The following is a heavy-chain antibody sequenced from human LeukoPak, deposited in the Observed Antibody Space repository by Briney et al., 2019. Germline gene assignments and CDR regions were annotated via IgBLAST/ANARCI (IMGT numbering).Heavy chain of an antibody. D-gene: IGHD6-6*01. V-gene: IGHV3-21*06. J-gene: IGHJ3*01. Sequence: GGSLRLSCVASGFIFSDYSMDWVRQAPGKGLEWVSSISSSSAYIFYSDSVKGRFTISRDNAQSSLYPQMNSLRAGDTAVYYCARQAVARPFDLWGQGTMVAVSS. CDR2: ISSSSAYI. CDR1: GFIFSDYS. CDR3: ARQAVARPFDL.